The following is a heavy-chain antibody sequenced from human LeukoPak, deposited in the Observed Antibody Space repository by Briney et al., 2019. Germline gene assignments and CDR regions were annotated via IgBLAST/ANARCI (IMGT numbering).Heavy chain of an antibody. Sequence: GGSLRLSCAASGFTFSRYSMNWVRQAPGRGREGVSYISSSTNTIYYVDSVKGRCIICRDNAKNSLFLQMNSLRDEDTAVYYCARGGYGANDDAFDIWGQGTMVTVSS. V-gene: IGHV3-48*02. D-gene: IGHD4-23*01. J-gene: IGHJ3*02. CDR1: GFTFSRYS. CDR3: ARGGYGANDDAFDI. CDR2: ISSSTNTI.